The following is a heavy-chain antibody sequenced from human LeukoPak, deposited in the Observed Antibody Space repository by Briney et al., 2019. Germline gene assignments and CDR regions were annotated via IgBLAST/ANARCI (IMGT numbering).Heavy chain of an antibody. J-gene: IGHJ4*02. CDR3: ATGNSWYLRY. Sequence: SETLSLTCAVYGGSFSGYYWSWIRQPPGKGLEWIGEINHSGSTNYNPPLKSRVTISVDTSKNQFSLKLSSVTAADTAVYYCATGNSWYLRYWGQGTLVTVSS. D-gene: IGHD6-13*01. V-gene: IGHV4-34*01. CDR2: INHSGST. CDR1: GGSFSGYY.